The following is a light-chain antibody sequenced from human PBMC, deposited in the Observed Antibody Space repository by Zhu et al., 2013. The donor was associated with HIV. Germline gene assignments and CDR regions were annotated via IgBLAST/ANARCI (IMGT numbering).Light chain of an antibody. Sequence: DIQMTQSPSSLSASIGDRVTITCRASQSIRTYLNWYQQKPGKAPKLLIYAASTLQSGVPSRFSGSGSGTDFTLTISSLQPGDFATYYCQQYNSYLRTFGQGTKVEIK. V-gene: IGKV1-39*01. CDR3: QQYNSYLRT. CDR2: AAS. J-gene: IGKJ1*01. CDR1: QSIRTY.